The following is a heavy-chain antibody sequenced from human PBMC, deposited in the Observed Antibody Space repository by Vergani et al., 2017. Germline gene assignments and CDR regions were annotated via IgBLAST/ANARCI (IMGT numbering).Heavy chain of an antibody. D-gene: IGHD6-13*01. V-gene: IGHV4-4*07. CDR2: IYTSGGT. CDR3: ARAIAAAGYYYYYYMDV. J-gene: IGHJ6*03. CDR1: GGSISSYY. Sequence: QVQLQESGPGLVKPSEPLSLTCTVSGGSISSYYWSWIRQPAGKGLEWIGRIYTSGGTNYNPSLKSRVTMSVDTSKNQFSLKLSSVTAADTAVYYCARAIAAAGYYYYYYMDVWGKGTTVTVSS.